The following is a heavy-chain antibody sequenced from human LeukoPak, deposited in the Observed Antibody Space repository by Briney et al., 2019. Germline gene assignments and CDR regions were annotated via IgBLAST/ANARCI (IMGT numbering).Heavy chain of an antibody. V-gene: IGHV1-2*02. J-gene: IGHJ6*03. CDR1: GYTFTGYY. CDR3: ARGFYYYYYMDV. Sequence: ASVKVSCKASGYTFTGYYMHWVRQAPGQGLEWMGWINPNSGGTNYAQKFQGRVTITRNTSVSTAYMELSSLRSEDTAVYYCARGFYYYYYMDVWGKGTTVTVSS. CDR2: INPNSGGT.